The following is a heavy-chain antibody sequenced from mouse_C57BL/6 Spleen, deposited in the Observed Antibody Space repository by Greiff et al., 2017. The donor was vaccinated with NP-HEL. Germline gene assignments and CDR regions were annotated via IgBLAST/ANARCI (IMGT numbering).Heavy chain of an antibody. CDR2: IYPGDGDT. Sequence: QVQLKESGPELVKPGASVKISCKASGYAFSSSWMNWVKQRPGKGLEWIGRIYPGDGDTNYNGKFKGKATLTADKSSSTAYMQLSSLTSEDSAVYFCARDFDYDVSFAYWGQGTLVTVSA. CDR3: ARDFDYDVSFAY. J-gene: IGHJ3*01. D-gene: IGHD2-4*01. CDR1: GYAFSSSW. V-gene: IGHV1-82*01.